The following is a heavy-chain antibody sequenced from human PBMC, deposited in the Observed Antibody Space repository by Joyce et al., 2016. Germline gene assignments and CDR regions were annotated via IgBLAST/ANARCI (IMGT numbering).Heavy chain of an antibody. CDR1: GFTFSGNS. V-gene: IGHV3-7*01. CDR2: IKRDGSAV. Sequence: EVQLVESGGGLVLPGGSLRLSCAASGFTFSGNSMSWLRQAPGGGMKWVANIKRDGSAVYYLDSVKGRFTVSRDNARSLVHLQMVSQRVEDTALYYCARGKAFDVWGQGTMVTVSS. CDR3: ARGKAFDV. J-gene: IGHJ3*01.